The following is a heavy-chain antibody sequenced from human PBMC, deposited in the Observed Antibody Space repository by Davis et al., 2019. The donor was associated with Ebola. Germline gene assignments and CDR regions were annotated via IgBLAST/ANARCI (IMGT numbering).Heavy chain of an antibody. CDR1: GGSISSSSYY. D-gene: IGHD5-18*01. J-gene: IGHJ6*04. CDR2: IYYSGST. Sequence: MPSETLSLTCTVSGGSISSSSYYWSWIRQPPGKGLEWIGYIYYSGSTNYNPSLKSRVTISVDTSKNQFSLKLSSVTAADTAVYYCARDGYSYGYYYYGMDVWGKGTTVTVSS. V-gene: IGHV4-61*01. CDR3: ARDGYSYGYYYYGMDV.